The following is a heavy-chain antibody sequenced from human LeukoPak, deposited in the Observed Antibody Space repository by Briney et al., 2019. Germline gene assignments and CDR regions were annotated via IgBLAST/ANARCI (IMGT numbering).Heavy chain of an antibody. CDR2: ISGSSSFI. CDR3: ARDSSSGSGDY. V-gene: IGHV3-21*01. J-gene: IGHJ4*02. Sequence: PGGSLRLSCAASGFTFSIYNMNWVRQAPGKGLEWVSSISGSSSFIYYADSVKDRFTISRDNAKNSLYLQMNSLRAEDTAVYYCARDSSSGSGDYWGQGTLVTVSS. D-gene: IGHD1-26*01. CDR1: GFTFSIYN.